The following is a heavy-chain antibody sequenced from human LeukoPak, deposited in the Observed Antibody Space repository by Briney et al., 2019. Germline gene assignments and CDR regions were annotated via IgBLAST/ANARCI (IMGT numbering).Heavy chain of an antibody. CDR3: AREMYGSGWHPLDY. CDR1: RFTFSNYW. J-gene: IGHJ4*02. CDR2: IRYDGSNK. D-gene: IGHD6-19*01. V-gene: IGHV3-30*02. Sequence: GGSLRLSCAASRFTFSNYWMSWVRQAPGKGLEWVAFIRYDGSNKYYADSVEGRFTISRDNSKNTLYLQMNSLRAEDTAVYYCAREMYGSGWHPLDYWGQGTLVTVSS.